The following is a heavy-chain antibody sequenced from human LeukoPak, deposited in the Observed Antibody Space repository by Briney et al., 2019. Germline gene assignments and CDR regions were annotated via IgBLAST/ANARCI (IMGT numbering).Heavy chain of an antibody. D-gene: IGHD6-13*01. J-gene: IGHJ4*02. Sequence: GGSLRLSCTASRFSFRSYDMHWVRQAPGKGLEWVAVISYDGSNTYYTDSVKGRFTISRDNSKNTLYLQMNSLRPEDTAVYYCAKDGQLGGSSWFTLYFDYWGQGTLVTVSS. CDR3: AKDGQLGGSSWFTLYFDY. V-gene: IGHV3-30*18. CDR1: RFSFRSYD. CDR2: ISYDGSNT.